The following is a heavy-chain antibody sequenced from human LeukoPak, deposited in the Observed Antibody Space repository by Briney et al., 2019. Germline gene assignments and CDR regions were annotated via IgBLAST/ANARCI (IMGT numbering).Heavy chain of an antibody. CDR2: VSDTGST. CDR3: ARTTTTFDD. J-gene: IGHJ4*01. CDR1: GGSINSYY. Sequence: PSETLSLTCTVSGGSINSYYWSWIRQPPGKGLEWIGYVSDTGSTNYNPSLKSRVTISVDTSKNQFYLKLTSVTAADTAVYYCARTTTTFDDWGHGTQVTVSS. D-gene: IGHD4-11*01. V-gene: IGHV4-59*01.